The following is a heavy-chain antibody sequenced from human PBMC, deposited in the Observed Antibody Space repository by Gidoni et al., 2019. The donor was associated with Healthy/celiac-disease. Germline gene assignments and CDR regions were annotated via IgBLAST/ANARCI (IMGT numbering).Heavy chain of an antibody. CDR3: TRHLYGSGTYYNWFDP. Sequence: QITLKESGPTLVKPTQTLTLPCTFSGFSLSTSGVGVGWIRQPPGKALEWLALIYWDDDKRYSPSLKSRLTITKDTSKNQVVLTMTNMDPVDTATYYCTRHLYGSGTYYNWFDPWGQGTLVTVSS. J-gene: IGHJ5*02. CDR1: GFSLSTSGVG. V-gene: IGHV2-5*02. D-gene: IGHD3-10*01. CDR2: IYWDDDK.